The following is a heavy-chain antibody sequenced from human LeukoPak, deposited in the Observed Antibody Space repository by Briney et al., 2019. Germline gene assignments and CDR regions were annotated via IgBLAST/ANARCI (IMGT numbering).Heavy chain of an antibody. D-gene: IGHD1/OR15-1a*01. J-gene: IGHJ4*02. Sequence: PSETLSLTCTVSGGSISSSSYYWGWIRQPPGKGLEWIGSIYYSGSTYYNPSLKSRVTISLDTSKNQFSLKLNSVTAADTAVYFCARGARGNNSPIDYWGQGTLVTVSS. V-gene: IGHV4-39*07. CDR3: ARGARGNNSPIDY. CDR2: IYYSGST. CDR1: GGSISSSSYY.